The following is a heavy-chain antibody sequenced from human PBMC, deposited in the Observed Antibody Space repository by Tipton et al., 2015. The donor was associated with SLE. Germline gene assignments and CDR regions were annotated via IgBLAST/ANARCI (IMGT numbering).Heavy chain of an antibody. Sequence: QSGPEVKKPGESLKISCKGSGYSFTSYWIGWVRQMPGKGLEWMGIIYPGDSDTRYSPSFQGQVTISADKSISTAYLQWSSLKASDTAMYYGARRQEGWRGYEKTNYYMDVWGKGTTVTVSS. V-gene: IGHV5-51*03. CDR2: IYPGDSDT. D-gene: IGHD5-12*01. CDR1: GYSFTSYW. J-gene: IGHJ6*03. CDR3: ARRQEGWRGYEKTNYYMDV.